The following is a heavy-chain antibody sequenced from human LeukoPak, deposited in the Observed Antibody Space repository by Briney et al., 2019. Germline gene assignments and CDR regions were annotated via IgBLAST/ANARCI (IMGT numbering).Heavy chain of an antibody. CDR1: GYTFTGYY. J-gene: IGHJ3*02. CDR3: AREVTTVTTDAFDI. D-gene: IGHD4-17*01. CDR2: INPNSGGT. Sequence: ASVKVSCKASGYTFTGYYMHWVRQAPGQGLEWMGWINPNSGGTNYAQKFQGRVTMTRDTSISTAYMELSRLRPDDTAVYYCAREVTTVTTDAFDIWGQGTMVTVSS. V-gene: IGHV1-2*02.